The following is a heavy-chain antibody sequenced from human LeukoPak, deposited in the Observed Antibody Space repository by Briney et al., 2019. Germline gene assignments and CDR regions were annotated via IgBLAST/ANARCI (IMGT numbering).Heavy chain of an antibody. CDR2: ISGSGGST. CDR1: GFTFSSYA. Sequence: LTGGSLRLSCAASGFTFSSYAMSWVRQAPGKGLEWASAISGSGGSTYYADSVKGRFTISRDNSKNTLYLQMNSLRAEDTAVYYCAKKQRGIAAADDYWGQGTLVTVSS. CDR3: AKKQRGIAAADDY. D-gene: IGHD6-13*01. V-gene: IGHV3-23*01. J-gene: IGHJ4*02.